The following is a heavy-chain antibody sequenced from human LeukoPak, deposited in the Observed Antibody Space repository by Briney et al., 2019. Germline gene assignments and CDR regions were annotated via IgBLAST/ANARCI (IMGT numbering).Heavy chain of an antibody. V-gene: IGHV4-4*09. CDR1: GGSISGGY. CDR2: VYTSGST. Sequence: SETLSLTCTVSGGSISGGYWSWIRQPPGKGLEWIGYVYTSGSTNYNPSLKSRVTISVDTSKSQFALKLSSVTAADTAVYYCAKSYFDYSTYYSYYFNLWGQGALVTVSS. D-gene: IGHD4-11*01. CDR3: AKSYFDYSTYYSYYFNL. J-gene: IGHJ4*02.